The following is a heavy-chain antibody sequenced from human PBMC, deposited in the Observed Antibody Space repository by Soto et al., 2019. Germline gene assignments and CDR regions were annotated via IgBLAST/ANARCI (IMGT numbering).Heavy chain of an antibody. V-gene: IGHV1-69*04. Sequence: SVKVSCKASGGTFSSYTISWVRQAPGQGLEWMGRIIPILGIANYAQKFQGRVTITADKSTSTAYMELSSLRSEDTAVYYCARDPPGRCSGGSCSLGPRDYWGQGTLVTVSS. CDR1: GGTFSSYT. J-gene: IGHJ4*02. D-gene: IGHD2-15*01. CDR3: ARDPPGRCSGGSCSLGPRDY. CDR2: IIPILGIA.